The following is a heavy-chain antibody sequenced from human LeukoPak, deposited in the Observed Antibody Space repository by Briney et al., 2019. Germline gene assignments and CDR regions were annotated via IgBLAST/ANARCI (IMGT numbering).Heavy chain of an antibody. D-gene: IGHD5-18*01. J-gene: IGHJ3*02. CDR3: ARVRGGLGEYSYGWDAFDI. Sequence: SETLSLTCTVSGGSISSSSYYWGWIRQPPGKGLEWIGSIYYSGSTYYNPSLKSRVTISVDTSKNQFSLKLSSVTAADTAVYYCARVRGGLGEYSYGWDAFDIWGQGTMVTVSS. CDR1: GGSISSSSYY. CDR2: IYYSGST. V-gene: IGHV4-39*07.